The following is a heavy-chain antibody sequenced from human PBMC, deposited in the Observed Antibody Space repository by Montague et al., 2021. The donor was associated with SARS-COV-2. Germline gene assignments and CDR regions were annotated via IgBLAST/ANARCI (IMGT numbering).Heavy chain of an antibody. Sequence: SHSLSLTCTVSGGSITSYYWTWIRQPPGKGLEWVGRIYYSGSTNYNPSLKSRVTISVDTSKNQFSLKLSSVTAADTAVYYCARTGLGAYDILTGYTVNAFDMWGQGTMVTVSS. D-gene: IGHD3-9*01. J-gene: IGHJ3*02. CDR2: IYYSGST. V-gene: IGHV4-59*07. CDR3: ARTGLGAYDILTGYTVNAFDM. CDR1: GGSITSYY.